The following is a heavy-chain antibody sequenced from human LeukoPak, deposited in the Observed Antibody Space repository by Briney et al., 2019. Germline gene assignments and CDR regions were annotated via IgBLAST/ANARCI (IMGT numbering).Heavy chain of an antibody. D-gene: IGHD5-24*01. V-gene: IGHV3-30-3*01. CDR1: GFTFSSYA. CDR3: ARSPEMATIFADY. J-gene: IGHJ4*02. Sequence: PGGSLRLSCAASGFTFSSYAMHWVRQAPGKGLEWVAVISYDGSNKYYADSVKGRFTISRDNSKNTLYLQMNSLRAEDTAVYYSARSPEMATIFADYWGQGTLVTVSS. CDR2: ISYDGSNK.